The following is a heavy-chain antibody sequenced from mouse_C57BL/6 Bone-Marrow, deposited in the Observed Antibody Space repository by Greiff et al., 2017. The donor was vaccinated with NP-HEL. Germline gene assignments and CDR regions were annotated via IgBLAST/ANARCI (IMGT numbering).Heavy chain of an antibody. Sequence: EVKLMESGEGLVKPGGSLKLSCAASGFTFSSYAMSWVRQTPEKRLEWVAYISSGGDYISYADTVKGRFTISRDNARNTLYLQMSSLKSEDTAMYYCTRVTDDYDGAYWGQGTLVTVSA. D-gene: IGHD2-4*01. J-gene: IGHJ3*01. V-gene: IGHV5-9-1*02. CDR3: TRVTDDYDGAY. CDR1: GFTFSSYA. CDR2: ISSGGDYI.